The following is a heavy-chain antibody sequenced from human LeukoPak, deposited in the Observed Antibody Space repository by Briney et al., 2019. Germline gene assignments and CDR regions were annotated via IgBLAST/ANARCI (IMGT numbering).Heavy chain of an antibody. CDR2: IYTTGST. CDR3: ARDNPFKYDYVN. J-gene: IGHJ4*02. D-gene: IGHD3-16*01. V-gene: IGHV4-61*02. Sequence: SETLSLTCTVSGGSISSGSYYWSWARQPAGKELEWIGRIYTTGSTNYSPSLKSRVTISADTSKNQFSLKLSSVTAADTAVYYCARDNPFKYDYVNWGQGTLVTVSS. CDR1: GGSISSGSYY.